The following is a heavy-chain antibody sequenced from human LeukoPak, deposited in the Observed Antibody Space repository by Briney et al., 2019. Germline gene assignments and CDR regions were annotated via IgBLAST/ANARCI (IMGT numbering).Heavy chain of an antibody. J-gene: IGHJ4*02. CDR2: INPNTGGT. Sequence: ASVKVSCMASGYTFTGYYMHGVRQAPGQGLEWMGWINPNTGGTNYAQKFQGRVTMTRDTSISTAYMDLSRLRSDDTAVYYCVQFELDYWGQGTLVTVSS. CDR1: GYTFTGYY. D-gene: IGHD1-7*01. CDR3: VQFELDY. V-gene: IGHV1-2*02.